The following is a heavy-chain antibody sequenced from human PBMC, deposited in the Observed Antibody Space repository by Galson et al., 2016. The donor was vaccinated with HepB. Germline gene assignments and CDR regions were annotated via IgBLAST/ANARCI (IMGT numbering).Heavy chain of an antibody. D-gene: IGHD1-26*01. Sequence: SLRLSCAASGFTFDDYAMHWVRQAPGKGLEWVSGITWSSRSMDYADSVKDRFTISRDNAQNSLYLEMNSLRVEDTALYYCAKDMISSGSFYGFDLWGQGTLVTVSS. CDR3: AKDMISSGSFYGFDL. CDR2: ITWSSRSM. V-gene: IGHV3-9*01. CDR1: GFTFDDYA. J-gene: IGHJ5*02.